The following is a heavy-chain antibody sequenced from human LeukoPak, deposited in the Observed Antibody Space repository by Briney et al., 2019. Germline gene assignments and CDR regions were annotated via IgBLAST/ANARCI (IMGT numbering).Heavy chain of an antibody. CDR3: ARGGSGWDDWFDP. CDR1: GFTFSSYE. Sequence: GGSLRLSCAASGFTFSSYEMNWVRQAPGKRLEWVSYISSSGSTIYYADSVKGRLTISRDNAKNSLYLQMNSLRAEDTAVYYCARGGSGWDDWFDPWGQGTLVTVSS. D-gene: IGHD6-19*01. V-gene: IGHV3-48*03. J-gene: IGHJ5*02. CDR2: ISSSGSTI.